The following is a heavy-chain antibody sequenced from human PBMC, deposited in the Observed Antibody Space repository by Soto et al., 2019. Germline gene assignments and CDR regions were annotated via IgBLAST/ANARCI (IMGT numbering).Heavy chain of an antibody. J-gene: IGHJ4*02. V-gene: IGHV3-48*02. D-gene: IGHD3-10*01. CDR3: ARGYASGIYYD. Sequence: EVQLVESGGGLVQPGGSLRLSCAASGFSFSSYSLTWVRQAPGTGLECVSYISSTSKNTIYYADSVKGRFTISRDNAQNSLYLQMNSLRDEDTAVYYCARGYASGIYYDWGQGTLVTVSS. CDR1: GFSFSSYS. CDR2: ISSTSKNTI.